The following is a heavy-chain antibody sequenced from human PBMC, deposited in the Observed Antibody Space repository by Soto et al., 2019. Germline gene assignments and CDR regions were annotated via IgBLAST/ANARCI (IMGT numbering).Heavy chain of an antibody. J-gene: IGHJ4*02. CDR3: ARMIKVAGYYYFDY. D-gene: IGHD6-19*01. Sequence: SGPTLVNHTQTLTLTCTFWGFSLSTSGEGVGWIRQPPGKALEWLALIYWDDDKRYSPSLKSRLTITKDTSKNQVVLTMTNMDPVDTATYYCARMIKVAGYYYFDYWGQGTLVTVS. CDR1: GFSLSTSGEG. V-gene: IGHV2-5*02. CDR2: IYWDDDK.